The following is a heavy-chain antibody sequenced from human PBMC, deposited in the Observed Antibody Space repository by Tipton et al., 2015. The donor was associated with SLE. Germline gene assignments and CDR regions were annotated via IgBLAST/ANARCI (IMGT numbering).Heavy chain of an antibody. CDR3: ARSPYWEGGYFDS. CDR1: GGSTNTGGSY. CDR2: IFHSGTT. V-gene: IGHV4-31*03. D-gene: IGHD2-8*02. J-gene: IGHJ4*02. Sequence: TLSLTCSVSGGSTNTGGSYWGWIRQRPGKGLEWLGYIFHSGTTYYNPTLKSRLIISVDTSKNQFSLKLTSVTAADTAVYYCARSPYWEGGYFDSWGQGILVTVSS.